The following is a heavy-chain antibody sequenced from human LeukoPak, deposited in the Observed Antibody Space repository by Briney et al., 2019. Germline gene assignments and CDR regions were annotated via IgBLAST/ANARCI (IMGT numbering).Heavy chain of an antibody. Sequence: GGSLRLSCAASGFTFSNYWMSWVRQAPGKGLEWVASIHQHGNEKYFVDSVRGRFTISRDNAKNSLYLQMNSLRAEDTAVYYCAKASGSSSWPIDYWGQGALVTVSS. CDR2: IHQHGNEK. D-gene: IGHD6-13*01. CDR1: GFTFSNYW. CDR3: AKASGSSSWPIDY. V-gene: IGHV3-7*03. J-gene: IGHJ4*02.